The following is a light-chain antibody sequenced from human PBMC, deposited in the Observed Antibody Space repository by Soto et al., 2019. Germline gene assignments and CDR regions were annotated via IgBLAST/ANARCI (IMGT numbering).Light chain of an antibody. CDR2: DVS. CDR1: QGVTTN. V-gene: IGKV3-15*01. J-gene: IGKJ5*01. Sequence: EIVMTQSPGTLSVYPGERATLSCRAGQGVTTNFAWYQQKSGQSPRLLIYDVSIRATGVPARFSGTGSETDFTLTISGLEPEDFAVYYCQHFGDSPVTFGQGTRLEI. CDR3: QHFGDSPVT.